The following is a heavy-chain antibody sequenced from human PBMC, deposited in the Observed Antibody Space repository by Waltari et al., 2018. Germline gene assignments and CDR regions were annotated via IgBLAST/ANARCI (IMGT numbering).Heavy chain of an antibody. D-gene: IGHD3-9*01. CDR2: ISYDGRNK. V-gene: IGHV3-30*10. CDR3: AREGVILKITDRYFDM. Sequence: QVHLVESGGGVVQPGGSLRLSCAASGFSFSSHGMHWVRQAPGKGLKWVSVISYDGRNKYYTDSVKGRFTVSRDNSQNTLHLQMNSLAVEDTAVYYCAREGVILKITDRYFDMWGRGTLVTVSS. J-gene: IGHJ2*01. CDR1: GFSFSSHG.